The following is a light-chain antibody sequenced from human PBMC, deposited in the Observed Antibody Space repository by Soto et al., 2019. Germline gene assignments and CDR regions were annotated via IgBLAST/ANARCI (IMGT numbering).Light chain of an antibody. CDR3: QQYNSYSVT. CDR1: QSISSR. J-gene: IGKJ1*01. CDR2: DAS. Sequence: DIQMTQSPSTLSASVGDSVTITCRASQSISSRLAWYQQKPGKAPKFLVYDASNLESGVPSRFSGSGSGTEFTLTISSLQPDDFATYYCQQYNSYSVTFGQGTKVDIK. V-gene: IGKV1-5*01.